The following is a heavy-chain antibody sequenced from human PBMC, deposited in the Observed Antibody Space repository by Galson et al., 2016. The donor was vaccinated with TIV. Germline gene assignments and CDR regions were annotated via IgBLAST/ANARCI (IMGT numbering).Heavy chain of an antibody. CDR2: ISGGGGST. CDR3: AKDSGSYFSYWYFDL. J-gene: IGHJ2*01. Sequence: SLRLSCAASGFSFSIFAMTWVRQAPGMGLEWVSAISGGGGSTYYADPVKGRFTISRDNSLNTLYRQMNSLRAEDTAVYYCAKDSGSYFSYWYFDLWGRCTLVTVSS. V-gene: IGHV3-23*01. CDR1: GFSFSIFA. D-gene: IGHD3-10*01.